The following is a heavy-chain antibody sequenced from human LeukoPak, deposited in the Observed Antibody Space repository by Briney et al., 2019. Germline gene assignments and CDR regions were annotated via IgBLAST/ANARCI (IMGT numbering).Heavy chain of an antibody. CDR2: IYYSGST. CDR1: GGSISSSSYY. J-gene: IGHJ3*02. D-gene: IGHD6-13*01. V-gene: IGHV4-39*07. CDR3: ARVLSSWYSVHDAFDI. Sequence: SETLSLTCTVSGGSISSSSYYWGWIRQPPGKGLEWIGSIYYSGSTYYNPSLKSRVTISEDTSKNRFSLKLSSVTAADTAVYYCARVLSSWYSVHDAFDIWGQGTMVTVSS.